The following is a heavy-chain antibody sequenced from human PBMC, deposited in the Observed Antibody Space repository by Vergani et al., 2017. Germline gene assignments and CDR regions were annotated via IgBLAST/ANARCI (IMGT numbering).Heavy chain of an antibody. Sequence: QVQLVESAGGVVQPGGSLRLSCAASGFTFSNFGMHWIRQAPGMGLEWLAYIAKDGINTRYRDAVKGRFTVSRDNSKDILYLQMDSLRSEDTALYYCAKYLRDSMDGLPDSWGPGTLVIVSS. CDR3: AKYLRDSMDGLPDS. V-gene: IGHV3-30*02. J-gene: IGHJ4*02. CDR2: IAKDGINT. D-gene: IGHD2-21*02. CDR1: GFTFSNFG.